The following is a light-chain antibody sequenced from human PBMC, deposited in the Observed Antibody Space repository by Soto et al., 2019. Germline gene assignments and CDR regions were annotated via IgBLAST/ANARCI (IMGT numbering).Light chain of an antibody. CDR3: QQYNNWPRT. J-gene: IGKJ1*01. Sequence: EIVLTQSPGTLSLSPVERATLSCRASQSVSSSYLAWYQQKPGQAPRLLIYGAVTRATGIPARFSGSGSGTEFTLTISSLQSEDFAVYYCQQYNNWPRTFGQGTKVDIK. V-gene: IGKV3D-15*01. CDR2: GAV. CDR1: QSVSSSY.